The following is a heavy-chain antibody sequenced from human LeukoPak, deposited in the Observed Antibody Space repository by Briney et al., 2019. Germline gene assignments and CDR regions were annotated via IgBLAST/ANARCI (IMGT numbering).Heavy chain of an antibody. Sequence: PGGSLRLSCAASGFTFSSYAMHWVRQAPGMGLEYVSAISGNGGNTYYANSVKGRFTISRDNSKSTVYLQMNSLRAEDSALYFCAKGLMYYYDTSIYYQVLDSWGQGTLVTVSS. J-gene: IGHJ4*02. CDR2: ISGNGGNT. V-gene: IGHV3-64*01. D-gene: IGHD3-22*01. CDR3: AKGLMYYYDTSIYYQVLDS. CDR1: GFTFSSYA.